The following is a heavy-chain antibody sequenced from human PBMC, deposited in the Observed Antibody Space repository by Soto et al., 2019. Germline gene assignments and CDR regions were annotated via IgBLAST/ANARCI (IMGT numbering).Heavy chain of an antibody. D-gene: IGHD3-3*01. V-gene: IGHV3-23*04. CDR2: ISGSDGKT. CDR1: GFSFASFA. CDR3: PKWSYLDS. J-gene: IGHJ4*02. Sequence: DVRLAESGGGLVQPGGSLRLSCTTSGFSFASFAMTWVRQAPGKGLEWVATISGSDGKTYYADSVKGRFSISRDTSRNTLYLQINSLRADATAIYSCPKWSYLDSWGRGPGSPSPQ.